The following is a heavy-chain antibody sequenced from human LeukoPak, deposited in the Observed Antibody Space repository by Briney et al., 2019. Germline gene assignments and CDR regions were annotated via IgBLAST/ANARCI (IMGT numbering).Heavy chain of an antibody. CDR2: ISYDGSNQ. V-gene: IGHV3-30*04. J-gene: IGHJ4*02. Sequence: GGSLRLSCAASGFTFSSYAMHWVRQAPGKGLEWVALISYDGSNQYYADSVKGRFTISRDDSKNTLYLQMNSLRAEDTAVYYCARKNGLDYWGQGTLVTVSS. CDR1: GFTFSSYA. CDR3: ARKNGLDY.